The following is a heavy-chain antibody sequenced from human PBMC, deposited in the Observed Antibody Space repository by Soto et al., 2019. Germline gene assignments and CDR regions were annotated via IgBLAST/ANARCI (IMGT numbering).Heavy chain of an antibody. V-gene: IGHV1-69*12. J-gene: IGHJ6*02. CDR2: IVPIFGA. D-gene: IGHD3-3*01. Sequence: QVQLVQSGAEVKKPGSSVKVSCKSSGGTFSNYGFSWVRQAPGQGLECMGVIVPIFGAEHPQKFQGRVTITADESTNTGCMELRGLRSEDTAVYYCAGGGSGYGGSGYDQGHVWGQGTTVTVSS. CDR3: AGGGSGYGGSGYDQGHV. CDR1: GGTFSNYG.